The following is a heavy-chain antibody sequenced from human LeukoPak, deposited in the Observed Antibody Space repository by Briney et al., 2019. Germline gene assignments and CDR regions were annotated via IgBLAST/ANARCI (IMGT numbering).Heavy chain of an antibody. CDR3: AREILRFDI. J-gene: IGHJ3*02. CDR1: GYSFNGNG. CDR2: INTHTGNP. V-gene: IGHV7-4-1*02. Sequence: ASVKVSCKASGYSFNGNGMNWVRQAPGQGLEWMGWINTHTGNPIYAQGFTGRFVFSLDPSVSTAYLQISSLKAEDTAIYYCAREILRFDIWGQGTMVTISS.